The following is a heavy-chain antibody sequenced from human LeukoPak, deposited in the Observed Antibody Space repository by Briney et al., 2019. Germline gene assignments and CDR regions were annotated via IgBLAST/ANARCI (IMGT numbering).Heavy chain of an antibody. J-gene: IGHJ4*02. D-gene: IGHD6-13*01. CDR2: IYWDDDK. CDR1: GVSLSTSGVG. V-gene: IGHV2-5*02. CDR3: AHRIKRAAAGTYFDY. Sequence: SGPTLVKPTQTLTLTCTFSGVSLSTSGVGVGWIRQPPGEALEWLALIYWDDDKRYSPSLKSRLTITKDTSKNQVVLTMTNMDPVDTATYYCAHRIKRAAAGTYFDYWGQGTLVTVSS.